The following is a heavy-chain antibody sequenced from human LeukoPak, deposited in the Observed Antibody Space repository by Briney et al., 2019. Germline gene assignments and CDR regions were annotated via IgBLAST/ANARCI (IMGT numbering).Heavy chain of an antibody. Sequence: TLSLTCAVSGGSISSGGYSWSWIRQPPGKGLEWIGYIYHSGSTYYNPSLKSRVTISVDRSKNQFSLKLSSVTAADTAVYYCARVPERGYGDYYFDYWGQGTLVTVSS. CDR1: GGSISSGGYS. CDR3: ARVPERGYGDYYFDY. V-gene: IGHV4-30-2*01. D-gene: IGHD4-17*01. CDR2: IYHSGST. J-gene: IGHJ4*02.